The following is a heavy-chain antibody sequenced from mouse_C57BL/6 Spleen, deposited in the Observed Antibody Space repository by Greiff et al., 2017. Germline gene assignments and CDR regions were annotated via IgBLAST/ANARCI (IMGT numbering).Heavy chain of an antibody. D-gene: IGHD1-1*01. V-gene: IGHV1-85*01. Sequence: QVQLKESGPELVKPGASVKLSCKASGYTFTSYDINWVKQRPGQGLEWIGWIYPRDGSTKYNEKFKGKATLTVDTSSSTAYMELHSLTSEDSAVYYCVRAPYYYGSIYFGYWGQGTTLTVST. CDR3: VRAPYYYGSIYFGY. CDR2: IYPRDGST. J-gene: IGHJ2*01. CDR1: GYTFTSYD.